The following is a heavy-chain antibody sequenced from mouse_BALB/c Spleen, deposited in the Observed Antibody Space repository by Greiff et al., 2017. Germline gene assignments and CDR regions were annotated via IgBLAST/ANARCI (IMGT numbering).Heavy chain of an antibody. CDR2: ISSGGGST. J-gene: IGHJ1*01. D-gene: IGHD2-4*01. V-gene: IGHV5-12-1*01. CDR3: ARHLYYDYDGDFDV. CDR1: GFAFSSYD. Sequence: DVMLVESGGGLVKPGGSLKLSCAASGFAFSSYDMSWVRQTPEKRLEWVAYISSGGGSTYYPDTVKGRFTISRDNAKNTLYLQMSSLKSEDTAMYYCARHLYYDYDGDFDVWGAGTTVTVSS.